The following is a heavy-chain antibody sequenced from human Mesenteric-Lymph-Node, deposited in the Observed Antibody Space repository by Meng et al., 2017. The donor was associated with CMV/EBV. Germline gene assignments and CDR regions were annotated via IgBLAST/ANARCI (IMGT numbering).Heavy chain of an antibody. CDR2: IRTKGTNYAT. CDR3: TRQSLAAAPRDY. J-gene: IGHJ4*02. CDR1: GFTFSDCD. D-gene: IGHD6-6*01. Sequence: ASGFTFSDCDIHWGRQASGKGLEWVGRIRTKGTNYATAYAASVTGRFTISRDDSKNTAFLQVNSLRTEDTAVYYCTRQSLAAAPRDYWGQGTLVTVSS. V-gene: IGHV3-73*01.